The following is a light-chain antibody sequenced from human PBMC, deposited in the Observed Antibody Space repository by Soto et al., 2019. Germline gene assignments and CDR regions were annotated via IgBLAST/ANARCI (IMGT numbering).Light chain of an antibody. V-gene: IGLV2-8*01. CDR3: SSSAGSNNLGV. Sequence: SVLTQPPSASGSPGQSVTISCVGTSSDVGGYDYASWYQQHTGKAPKLIIYEVNKRPSGVPDRFSGSKSGNTASLTASGLQAEDEGEYYCSSSAGSNNLGVFGTGTKVTVL. CDR1: SSDVGGYDY. J-gene: IGLJ1*01. CDR2: EVN.